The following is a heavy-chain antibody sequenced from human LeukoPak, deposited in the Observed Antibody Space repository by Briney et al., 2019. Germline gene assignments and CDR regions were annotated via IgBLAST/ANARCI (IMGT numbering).Heavy chain of an antibody. Sequence: GGSLRLSCAASGFTFSSYAMHWVRQAPGKGLEWVSVIYSGGSTYYADSVKGRFTISRDNSKNTLYLQMNSLRAEDTAVYYCAREGYYDSSGPFDYWGQGTLVTVSS. CDR2: IYSGGST. CDR1: GFTFSSYA. D-gene: IGHD3-22*01. V-gene: IGHV3-53*01. J-gene: IGHJ4*02. CDR3: AREGYYDSSGPFDY.